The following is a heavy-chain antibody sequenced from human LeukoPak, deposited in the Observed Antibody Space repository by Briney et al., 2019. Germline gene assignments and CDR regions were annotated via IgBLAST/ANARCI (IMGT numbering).Heavy chain of an antibody. Sequence: GRSLRLSCAASGFTFDDYAMHWVRQAPGKGLEWVSGISWNSGSIGYADSVKGRFTISRDNAKNSLYLQMNSLRAEDTALYYCAKGGTYYYDSLDYWGQGTLVTVSS. J-gene: IGHJ4*02. D-gene: IGHD3-22*01. CDR1: GFTFDDYA. CDR2: ISWNSGSI. CDR3: AKGGTYYYDSLDY. V-gene: IGHV3-9*01.